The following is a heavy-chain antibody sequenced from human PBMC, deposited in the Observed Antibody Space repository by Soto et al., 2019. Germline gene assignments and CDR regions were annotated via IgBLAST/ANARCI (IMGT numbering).Heavy chain of an antibody. CDR2: ISAYNTNT. V-gene: IGHV1-18*04. J-gene: IGHJ6*02. CDR1: GYTFTNYG. D-gene: IGHD2-2*01. Sequence: QVHLMQSGAEVKKPGASVTVSCWASGYTFTNYGVSWVRQAPGQGLEWLGWISAYNTNTKYSQKVQGRVSMTIDTATSTDYRELRCLRPDDTAVYFRGRVTGSTRHGTDVWGQGTTVTVSS. CDR3: GRVTGSTRHGTDV.